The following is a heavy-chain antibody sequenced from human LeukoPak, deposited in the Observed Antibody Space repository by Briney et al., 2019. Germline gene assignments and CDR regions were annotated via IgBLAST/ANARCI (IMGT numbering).Heavy chain of an antibody. CDR1: GGSISSSSYY. CDR3: ARAWATYYYYMDV. Sequence: KASETLSLTCTVSGGSISSSSYYWGWIRQPPGKGLEWIGSIYYSGSTYYNPSLKSRVTISVDTSKNQFSLKLSSVAAADTAVYYCARAWATYYYYMDVWGKGTTVTVSS. V-gene: IGHV4-39*01. D-gene: IGHD5-12*01. J-gene: IGHJ6*03. CDR2: IYYSGST.